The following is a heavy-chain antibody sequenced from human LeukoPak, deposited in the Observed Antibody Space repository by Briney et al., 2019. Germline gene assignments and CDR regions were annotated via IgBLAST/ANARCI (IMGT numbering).Heavy chain of an antibody. CDR3: ARSSYSSSSSV. D-gene: IGHD6-6*01. Sequence: GGSLRLSCAVSGFTLSGFWMSWSRQAPGKGLEWVASINSDGSEGYYADVVKGRFTISRDNAKNSLYLQINSLRAEDTAVYYCARSSYSSSSSVWGQGTMVTDSS. CDR2: INSDGSEG. CDR1: GFTLSGFW. V-gene: IGHV3-7*03. J-gene: IGHJ3*01.